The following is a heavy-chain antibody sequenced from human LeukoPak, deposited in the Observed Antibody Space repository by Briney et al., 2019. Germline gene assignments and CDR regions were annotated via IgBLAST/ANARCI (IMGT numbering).Heavy chain of an antibody. Sequence: PSETLSLTCTVSGGSISSGGYYWSWIRQPPGKGLEWIGYIYHSGSTYYNPSLKSRVTISVDRSKNQFSLKLSSVTAADTAVYYCARGSARNSSSPLGIWGQGTMVTVSS. CDR2: IYHSGST. J-gene: IGHJ3*02. CDR3: ARGSARNSSSPLGI. V-gene: IGHV4-30-2*01. CDR1: GGSISSGGYY. D-gene: IGHD6-13*01.